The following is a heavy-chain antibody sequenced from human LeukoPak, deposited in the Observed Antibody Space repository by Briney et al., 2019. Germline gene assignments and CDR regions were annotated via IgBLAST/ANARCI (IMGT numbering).Heavy chain of an antibody. J-gene: IGHJ3*01. CDR2: INPNSGGT. CDR3: ARKEVYGSGLNL. CDR1: GYTFTSYG. D-gene: IGHD3-10*01. V-gene: IGHV1-2*02. Sequence: ASVKVSCKASGYTFTSYGISWVRQAPGQGLEWMGWINPNSGGTNYAQKFQGRVTMTRDTPISTAYMELSRLRSDDTAVYYCARKEVYGSGLNLWGQGTMVTVSS.